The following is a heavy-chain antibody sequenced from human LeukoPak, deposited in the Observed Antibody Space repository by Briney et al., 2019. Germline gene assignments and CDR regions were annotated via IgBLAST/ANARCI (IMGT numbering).Heavy chain of an antibody. J-gene: IGHJ5*02. Sequence: SETLSLTCTVSGGSISSGSYYWSWLRQPAGKGLEWIGRIYTSGSTNYNPSLKSRVTISVDTSKNQFSLKLSSVTAADTAVYYCARDYIAANWFDPWGQGTLVTVSS. CDR3: ARDYIAANWFDP. CDR2: IYTSGST. D-gene: IGHD5-12*01. V-gene: IGHV4-61*02. CDR1: GGSISSGSYY.